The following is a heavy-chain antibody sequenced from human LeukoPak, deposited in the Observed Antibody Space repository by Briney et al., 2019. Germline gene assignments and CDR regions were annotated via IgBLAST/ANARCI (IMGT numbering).Heavy chain of an antibody. D-gene: IGHD4-17*01. CDR2: IYYSGST. Sequence: SETQSLTCTVSGGSISSYYWSWIRQPPGQRLEWIGYIYYSGSTNFNPSLKSRVTISVDTSKNQFSLKLNSVTAADTAVYYCARGAGGDYPFDYWGQGTLVTV. J-gene: IGHJ4*02. CDR1: GGSISSYY. CDR3: ARGAGGDYPFDY. V-gene: IGHV4-59*01.